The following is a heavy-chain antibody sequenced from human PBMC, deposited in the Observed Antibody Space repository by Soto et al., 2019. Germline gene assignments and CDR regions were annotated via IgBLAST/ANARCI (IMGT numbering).Heavy chain of an antibody. Sequence: ASVKVSCKASGYTFTSYGISWVRQAPGQGLEWMGWISAYNGNTNYAQKLQGRVTMTTDTSTSTAYMELRSLRSDDTAVYYCAIDRGADGRSSCSSHSSSRGTLVTGSS. D-gene: IGHD6-6*01. CDR2: ISAYNGNT. V-gene: IGHV1-18*01. J-gene: IGHJ5*01. CDR1: GYTFTSYG. CDR3: AIDRGADGRSSCSSHS.